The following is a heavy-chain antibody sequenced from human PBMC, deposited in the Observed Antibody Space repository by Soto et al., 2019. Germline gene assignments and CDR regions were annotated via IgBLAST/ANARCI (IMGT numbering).Heavy chain of an antibody. CDR1: YTSINNYH. CDR3: ARHLRYYYYGMDV. Sequence: SETLSLTCTVSYTSINNYHWTWIRQPPGKGLEWIAYVYYTGTTNFNPSLKSRVTISMDTSKNQFSLKLRSLTAADTAVYYCARHLRYYYYGMDVWGQGTTVT. V-gene: IGHV4-59*08. J-gene: IGHJ6*02. CDR2: VYYTGTT.